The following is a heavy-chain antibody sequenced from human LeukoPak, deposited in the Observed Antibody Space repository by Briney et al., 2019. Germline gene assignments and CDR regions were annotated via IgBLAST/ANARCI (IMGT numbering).Heavy chain of an antibody. CDR1: GFTFSSYS. CDR2: IKQDGSEK. D-gene: IGHD4-23*01. CDR3: ARVPSEGHDYGGLGFDP. V-gene: IGHV3-7*03. Sequence: GGSLRLSCAASGFTFSSYSMSWVRQAPGKGLEWVANIKQDGSEKYYVDSVKGRFTISRDNAKNSLYLQMNSLRAEDTAVYYCARVPSEGHDYGGLGFDPWGQGTLVTVSS. J-gene: IGHJ5*02.